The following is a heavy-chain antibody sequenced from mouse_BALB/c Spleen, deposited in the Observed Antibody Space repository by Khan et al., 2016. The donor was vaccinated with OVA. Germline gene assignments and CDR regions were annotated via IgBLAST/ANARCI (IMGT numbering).Heavy chain of an antibody. V-gene: IGHV1S56*01. D-gene: IGHD2-1*01. Sequence: QVQLKQSGPELVKPGASVRISCKVSGYTFTSYYIHWVKQSPGQGLEWIGVIYPGNITTCYNDKFKGKAILTADKSSRTDYMQLRSLTTEESAVYFCARGRGNYPSYVRNYWGQGTSVTVSS. CDR3: ARGRGNYPSYVRNY. CDR2: IYPGNITT. CDR1: GYTFTSYY. J-gene: IGHJ4*01.